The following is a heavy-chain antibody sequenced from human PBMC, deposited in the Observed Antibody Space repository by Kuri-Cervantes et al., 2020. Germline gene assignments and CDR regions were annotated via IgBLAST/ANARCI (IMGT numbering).Heavy chain of an antibody. D-gene: IGHD3-22*01. CDR1: GYTFTSYG. Sequence: ASVKVSCKPSGYTFTSYGISWVRQAPGQGLEWMGWISAYNGNTNYAQKLQGRVTMTTDTSTSTAYMELRSLRSDDTAVYYCASGIVVEDAFDIWGQGTMVTVSS. CDR3: ASGIVVEDAFDI. V-gene: IGHV1-18*01. CDR2: ISAYNGNT. J-gene: IGHJ3*02.